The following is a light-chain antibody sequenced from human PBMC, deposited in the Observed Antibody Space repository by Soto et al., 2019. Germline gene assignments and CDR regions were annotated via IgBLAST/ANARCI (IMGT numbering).Light chain of an antibody. V-gene: IGLV2-8*01. J-gene: IGLJ3*02. CDR3: PSYAGSSNWV. CDR2: EVS. Sequence: QSVLTQPPSASGSPGQSVTISCTGTGGDIGTYKYVSWYQQHPGQAPKLIIYEVSKRPSGVPGRIFGSKSGNTASLTVSGLQSEDEADYYCPSYAGSSNWVFGGGTKLTVL. CDR1: GGDIGTYKY.